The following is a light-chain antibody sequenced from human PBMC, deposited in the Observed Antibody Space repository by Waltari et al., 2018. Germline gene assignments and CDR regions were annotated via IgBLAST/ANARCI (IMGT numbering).Light chain of an antibody. CDR2: WAS. CDR3: QKYYSSPPA. V-gene: IGKV4-1*01. CDR1: QSVLYDSNNKNY. J-gene: IGKJ1*01. Sequence: DIVMTQSPDSLAMSLGERATINCKSSQSVLYDSNNKNYLAWYQQKLGHPPKLLIYWASTRESGVPDSVSGSGTETDFTLTIGSLQAEDVAVYYCQKYYSSPPAFGPGTAVEI.